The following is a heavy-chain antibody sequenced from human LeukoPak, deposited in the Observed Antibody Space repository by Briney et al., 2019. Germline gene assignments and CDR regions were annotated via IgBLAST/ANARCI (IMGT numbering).Heavy chain of an antibody. V-gene: IGHV1-18*01. J-gene: IGHJ4*02. Sequence: ASVKVSCKASGYTFTSYGISWVRQAPGQRLEWMGCVSAYNGNTNYAQKLQGRVTMTTDTSTSTAYMELRSLRSDDTAVYYCARDPRIAAAGTALPGYWGQGTLVTVSS. CDR1: GYTFTSYG. CDR2: VSAYNGNT. D-gene: IGHD6-13*01. CDR3: ARDPRIAAAGTALPGY.